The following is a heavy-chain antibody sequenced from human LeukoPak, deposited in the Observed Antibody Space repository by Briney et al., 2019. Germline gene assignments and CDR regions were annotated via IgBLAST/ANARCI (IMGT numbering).Heavy chain of an antibody. D-gene: IGHD2-2*01. V-gene: IGHV4-34*01. CDR1: GGSFSGYY. CDR3: ARGGWGYCSSTSCRMFDY. J-gene: IGHJ4*02. Sequence: SETLSLTCAVYGGSFSGYYWSWIRQPPGKGLEWIGEINHSGSTNYNLSLKSRVTISVDTSKNQFSLKLSSVTAADTAVYYCARGGWGYCSSTSCRMFDYWGQGTLVTVSS. CDR2: INHSGST.